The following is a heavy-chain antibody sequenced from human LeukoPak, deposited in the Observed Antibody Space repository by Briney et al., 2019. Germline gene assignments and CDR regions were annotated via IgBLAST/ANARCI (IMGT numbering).Heavy chain of an antibody. V-gene: IGHV1-69*13. CDR2: IIPIFGTA. CDR1: GGTFSSYA. J-gene: IGHJ4*02. Sequence: ASVKVSCKASGGTFSSYAISWVRQAPGQGLEWMGGIIPIFGTANYAQKFQGRVTITADESTSTAYMELSSLRSEDTAVYYCASRGLGSYYDSSGSPLFDYWGQGTLVTVSS. D-gene: IGHD3-22*01. CDR3: ASRGLGSYYDSSGSPLFDY.